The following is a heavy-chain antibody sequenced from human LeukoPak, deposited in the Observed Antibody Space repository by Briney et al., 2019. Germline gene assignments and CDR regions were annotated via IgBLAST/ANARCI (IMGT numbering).Heavy chain of an antibody. CDR3: AREARGSGRDFDY. Sequence: GGSLRLSCAASGFSFSDFYMSWIRQAPGMGLEWISYIGTRSNPIYYADSVKCRFTISRDDAKNSLYLQMNSLRDEDTAVYFCAREARGSGRDFDYWGQGILVTVSS. CDR1: GFSFSDFY. V-gene: IGHV3-11*01. CDR2: IGTRSNPI. J-gene: IGHJ4*02. D-gene: IGHD1-26*01.